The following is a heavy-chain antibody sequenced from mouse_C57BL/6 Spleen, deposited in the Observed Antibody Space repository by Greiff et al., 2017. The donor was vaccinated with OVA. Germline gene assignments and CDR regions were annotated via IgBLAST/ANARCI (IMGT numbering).Heavy chain of an antibody. V-gene: IGHV1-52*01. J-gene: IGHJ2*01. CDR3: ARSHYYGSSYGNFDY. CDR1: GYTFTSYW. D-gene: IGHD1-1*01. CDR2: IDPSDSET. Sequence: QVQLQQPGAELVRPGSSVKLSCKASGYTFTSYWMHWVKQRPIQGLEWIGNIDPSDSETHYNQKFKDKATLTVDKSSSTAYMQLSSLTSEDSAVYYCARSHYYGSSYGNFDYWGQGTTLTVSS.